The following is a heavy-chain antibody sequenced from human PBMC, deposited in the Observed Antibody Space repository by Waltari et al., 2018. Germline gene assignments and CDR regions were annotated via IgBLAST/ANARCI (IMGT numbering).Heavy chain of an antibody. Sequence: EVQLLESGGGLEQPGGSLRRSCEVCGFTFSNYAMSWVGQAPGKGLEWVSCVSVSSRNTYYADSVKGRFSISRDSSKSTLYLQMNSLRAEDTAVYYCTRGATGDCNAPSDYWGQGTLVTVSS. J-gene: IGHJ4*02. D-gene: IGHD2-21*02. V-gene: IGHV3-23*01. CDR1: GFTFSNYA. CDR3: TRGATGDCNAPSDY. CDR2: VSVSSRNT.